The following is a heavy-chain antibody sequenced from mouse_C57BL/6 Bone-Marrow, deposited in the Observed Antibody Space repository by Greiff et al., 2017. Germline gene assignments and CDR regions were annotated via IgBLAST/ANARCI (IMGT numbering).Heavy chain of an antibody. CDR1: GFNIKDDY. CDR2: IDPENGDT. Sequence: VQLQQSGAELVRPGASVKLSCTASGFNIKDDYMHWVKQRPEQGLEWIGWIDPENGDTEYASKFQGKATITADTSSNTAYLQLSSLTSEDTAVYYCLYYDYAAWFAYWGQGTLVTVSA. V-gene: IGHV14-4*01. J-gene: IGHJ3*01. D-gene: IGHD2-4*01. CDR3: LYYDYAAWFAY.